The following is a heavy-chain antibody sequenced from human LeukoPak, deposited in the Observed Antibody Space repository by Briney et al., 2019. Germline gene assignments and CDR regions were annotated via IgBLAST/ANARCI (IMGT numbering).Heavy chain of an antibody. CDR1: GFTFSNYA. J-gene: IGHJ4*02. V-gene: IGHV3-30-3*01. CDR2: ISYDGSNK. Sequence: GGSLRLSCAASGFTFSNYAMRWVRQTPGKGLGWVAVISYDGSNKYYAESVKGRFTISRDNSKNTLYLQMNSLRAEDTAVYYCAREFVAGATSPSYWGQGTLVTVSS. CDR3: AREFVAGATSPSY. D-gene: IGHD1-26*01.